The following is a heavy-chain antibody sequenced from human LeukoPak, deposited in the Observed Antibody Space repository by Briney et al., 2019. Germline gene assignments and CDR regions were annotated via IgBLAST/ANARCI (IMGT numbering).Heavy chain of an antibody. CDR2: ISWNSGST. V-gene: IGHV3-9*01. Sequence: PGGSLRLSCAASGFTFDDYAMHWVRQAPGKGLEWVSGISWNSGSTGYADSVKGRFTISRDNAKNSLYLQMNSLRAEDTAFYYCAKGPPPYYSAGALDAFDIWGQGTMVTVSS. CDR3: AKGPPPYYSAGALDAFDI. J-gene: IGHJ3*02. D-gene: IGHD3-10*01. CDR1: GFTFDDYA.